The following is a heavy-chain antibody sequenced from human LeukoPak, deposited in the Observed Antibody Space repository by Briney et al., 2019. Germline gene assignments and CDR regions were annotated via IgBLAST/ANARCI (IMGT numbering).Heavy chain of an antibody. V-gene: IGHV3-74*01. CDR3: ARGEISVSTITF. D-gene: IGHD5/OR15-5a*01. CDR1: GFTFSSYW. CDR2: IRGDGSLT. Sequence: GGSLRLSCAASGFTFSSYWMTWVRQAPGKGLVWVSRIRGDGSLTNYAGSIKGRFTISRDNSKNTLFLQMNSLGPEDTGVYYCARGEISVSTITFWGQGTLVTVSS. J-gene: IGHJ4*02.